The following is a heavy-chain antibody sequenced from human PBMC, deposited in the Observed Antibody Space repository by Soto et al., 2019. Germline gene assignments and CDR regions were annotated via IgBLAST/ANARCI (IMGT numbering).Heavy chain of an antibody. CDR1: GGSINNGDYY. Sequence: PSETLSLTCTVSGGSINNGDYYWSWIRQPPGKGLEWIGYVYYSGTAYYNPSLKSRVRISVDRSKIQFSLELNSVTAADTAVYYCARRGSSSGPFDYWGQGTLVTVSS. CDR2: VYYSGTA. D-gene: IGHD6-6*01. J-gene: IGHJ4*02. CDR3: ARRGSSSGPFDY. V-gene: IGHV4-30-4*01.